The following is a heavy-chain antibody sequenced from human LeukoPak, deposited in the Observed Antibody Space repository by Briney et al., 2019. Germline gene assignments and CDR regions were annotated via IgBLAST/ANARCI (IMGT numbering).Heavy chain of an antibody. CDR1: GGTFSSYA. Sequence: GASVKVSCKASGGTFSSYAISWVRQAPGQGLEWMGGIIPIFGTANYAQKFQGRVTITTDESTSTAYMELSGLRSEDTAVYYCARGSGLTPSIYYFDYWGQGTLVTVSS. V-gene: IGHV1-69*05. CDR3: ARGSGLTPSIYYFDY. CDR2: IIPIFGTA. D-gene: IGHD3-3*02. J-gene: IGHJ4*02.